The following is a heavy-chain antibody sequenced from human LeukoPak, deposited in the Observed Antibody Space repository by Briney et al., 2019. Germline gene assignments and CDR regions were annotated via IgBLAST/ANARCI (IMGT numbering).Heavy chain of an antibody. Sequence: ASVKVSCKVSGYTLTELSMHWVRQAPGKGLEWMGGFDPEDGETIYAQKFQGRVTMTGDTSTDTAYMELSSLRSEDTAVYYCATDLAPGIAVAGIPFDYWGQGTLVTVSS. J-gene: IGHJ4*02. D-gene: IGHD6-19*01. CDR1: GYTLTELS. CDR3: ATDLAPGIAVAGIPFDY. CDR2: FDPEDGET. V-gene: IGHV1-24*01.